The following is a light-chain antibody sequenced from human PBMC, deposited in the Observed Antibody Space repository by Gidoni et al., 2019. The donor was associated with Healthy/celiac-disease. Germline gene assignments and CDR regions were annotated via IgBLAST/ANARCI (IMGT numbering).Light chain of an antibody. CDR3: CSYAGSYTFV. Sequence: VTISCTGTSSDVGGYNYVSWYQQHPGKAPKLMIYDVSKRPSGVPDRFSGSKSGNTASLTISGLQAEDEADYYCCSYAGSYTFVFGTGTKVTVL. CDR2: DVS. CDR1: SSDVGGYNY. J-gene: IGLJ1*01. V-gene: IGLV2-11*01.